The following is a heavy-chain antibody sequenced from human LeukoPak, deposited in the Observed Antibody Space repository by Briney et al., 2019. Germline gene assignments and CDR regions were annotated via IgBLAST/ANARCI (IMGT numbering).Heavy chain of an antibody. Sequence: GASVKVSCKASGYTFTSYDINWVRQATGQGLEWMGWMNHNRGNPGHAQKFHGRLTMTSNTSIRTAYMELSRLRSEDTAVYYSARASIAVLCGYWGQGTLVTVSS. CDR2: MNHNRGNP. V-gene: IGHV1-8*01. J-gene: IGHJ4*02. D-gene: IGHD6-19*01. CDR1: GYTFTSYD. CDR3: ARASIAVLCGY.